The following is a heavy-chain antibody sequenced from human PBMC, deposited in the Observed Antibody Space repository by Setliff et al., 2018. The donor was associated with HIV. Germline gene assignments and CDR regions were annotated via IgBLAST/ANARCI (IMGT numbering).Heavy chain of an antibody. CDR1: GFTFGDYA. Sequence: PGGSLRLSCTTSGFTFGDYAFSWVRQAPGKGLEWVSYISSSGSTIYYADSVKGRFITFRDNAKNSLYLQMNSLRAEDTAVYYCARESYNYGYNDWGQGTLVTVSS. CDR3: ARESYNYGYND. CDR2: ISSSGSTI. J-gene: IGHJ4*02. V-gene: IGHV3-48*03. D-gene: IGHD5-18*01.